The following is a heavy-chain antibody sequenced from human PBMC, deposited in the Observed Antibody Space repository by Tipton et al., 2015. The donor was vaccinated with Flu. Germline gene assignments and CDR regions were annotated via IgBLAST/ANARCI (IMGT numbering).Heavy chain of an antibody. CDR1: GGSINSYY. V-gene: IGHV4-4*07. CDR3: ARFSVRGVSDY. CDR2: IYSNGST. D-gene: IGHD3-10*01. J-gene: IGHJ4*02. Sequence: GLVKPSETLSLTCTVSGGSINSYYWSWIRQSAGKGLEWIGRIYSNGSTNYNPSLKSRVTMSVDTSKNQFSLKMSSVTAADSAVYYCARFSVRGVSDYWCQRT.